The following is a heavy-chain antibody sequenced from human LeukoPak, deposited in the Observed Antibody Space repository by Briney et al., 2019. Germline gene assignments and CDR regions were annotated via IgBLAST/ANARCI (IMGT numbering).Heavy chain of an antibody. V-gene: IGHV3-23*01. Sequence: GGSLRLSCAVSVFTFSSYAMSGVRQAPGKGREWVSGISGSGGSTYYADSVKGRFTISRDNSKNTLYLQMNSLRAEDTAVYYCAKGKFGAFGCFDPWGQGTLVTVSS. CDR2: ISGSGGST. CDR3: AKGKFGAFGCFDP. J-gene: IGHJ5*02. D-gene: IGHD3-10*01. CDR1: VFTFSSYA.